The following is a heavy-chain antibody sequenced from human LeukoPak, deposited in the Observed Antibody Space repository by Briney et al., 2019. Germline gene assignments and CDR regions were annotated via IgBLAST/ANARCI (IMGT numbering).Heavy chain of an antibody. CDR3: ARYYYDSSGYYYYFDY. D-gene: IGHD3-22*01. J-gene: IGHJ4*02. V-gene: IGHV1-69*04. Sequence: SVKVSCKASGGSFSSYAISWVRQAPGQGLEWVGRIIPILGIANYAHKFQGRVTITADKSTSTAYMELSSLRSEDTAVYYCARYYYDSSGYYYYFDYWGQGTLVTVSS. CDR1: GGSFSSYA. CDR2: IIPILGIA.